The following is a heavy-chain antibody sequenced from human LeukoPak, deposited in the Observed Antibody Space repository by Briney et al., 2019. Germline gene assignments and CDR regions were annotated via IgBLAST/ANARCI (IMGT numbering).Heavy chain of an antibody. Sequence: SETLSLTCTVSGGSIISSGYYWGWIRQPPGKGLEWIGAIYYTGSTYYSPPLKSRGAISVAKSKKQFSLTLTSVTAADTAVYYCAGSPPSAESLGLGNSYYFAYWGQGTLVTVSS. CDR1: GGSIISSGYY. CDR3: AGSPPSAESLGLGNSYYFAY. CDR2: IYYTGST. D-gene: IGHD1-7*01. V-gene: IGHV4-39*01. J-gene: IGHJ4*02.